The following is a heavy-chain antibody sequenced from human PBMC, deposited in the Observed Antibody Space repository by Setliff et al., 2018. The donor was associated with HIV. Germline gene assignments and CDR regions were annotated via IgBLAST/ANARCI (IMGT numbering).Heavy chain of an antibody. Sequence: PGGSLRLSCAASGFTVSSNYMTWVRQAPGKGLEWVSAISGSGGSTYYADSVKGRFTISRDNSKNTLYLQMNSLRAEDTAVYYCAKGGYSSSWAPNWFDPWGQGTLVTVSS. CDR1: GFTVSSNY. V-gene: IGHV3-23*01. J-gene: IGHJ5*02. D-gene: IGHD6-13*01. CDR3: AKGGYSSSWAPNWFDP. CDR2: ISGSGGST.